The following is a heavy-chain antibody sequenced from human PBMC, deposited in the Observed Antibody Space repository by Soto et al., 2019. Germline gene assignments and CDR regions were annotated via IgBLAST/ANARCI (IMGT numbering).Heavy chain of an antibody. CDR3: ARDYSSGTLGDY. J-gene: IGHJ4*02. CDR1: GFTFSSYS. CDR2: ISSSSSYI. V-gene: IGHV3-21*01. D-gene: IGHD6-19*01. Sequence: GGSLRLSCAASGFTFSSYSMNWVRQAPGKGLEWVSSISSSSSYIYYADSVKGRFTISRDNSKNTLYLQMNSLRAEDTAVYYCARDYSSGTLGDYWGQGTLVTVSS.